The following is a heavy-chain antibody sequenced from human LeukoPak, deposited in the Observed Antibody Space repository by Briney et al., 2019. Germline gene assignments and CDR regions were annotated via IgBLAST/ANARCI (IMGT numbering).Heavy chain of an antibody. J-gene: IGHJ4*02. V-gene: IGHV3-53*01. CDR3: AKTSRVNSAYDSPFDY. D-gene: IGHD5-12*01. CDR2: IYSGGST. CDR1: GFTVSSNY. Sequence: PGGSLRLSCAASGFTVSSNYMSWVRQAPGKGLEWVSVIYSGGSTYYADSVKGRFTISRDNSKNTLYLQMNSLRAEDTAIYYCAKTSRVNSAYDSPFDYWGQGTLVTVSS.